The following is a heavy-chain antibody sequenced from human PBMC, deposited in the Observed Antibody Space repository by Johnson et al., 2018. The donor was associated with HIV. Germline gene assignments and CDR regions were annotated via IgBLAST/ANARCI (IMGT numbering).Heavy chain of an antibody. J-gene: IGHJ3*02. D-gene: IGHD4-17*01. CDR2: IKKDGSEK. V-gene: IGHV3-7*01. CDR1: GFTFSNYW. CDR3: ARDRFGDSDAFDI. Sequence: EVQLVESGGGLVQPGGSLRLSCAASGFTFSNYWMNWVRQAPGKGLEWVANIKKDGSEKYYVASVKGRFTISRDHAKNSLYLQLNSLRADDTAVYFCARDRFGDSDAFDIWGQGTMVTVSS.